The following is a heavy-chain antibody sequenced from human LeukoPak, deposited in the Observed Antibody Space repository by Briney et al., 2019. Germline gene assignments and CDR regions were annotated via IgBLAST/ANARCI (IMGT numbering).Heavy chain of an antibody. CDR1: GGSISSYY. D-gene: IGHD3-22*01. J-gene: IGHJ3*02. Sequence: SETLSLTCTVSGGSISSYYWSWIRQPPGKGLEWIGYIYYSGSTNYNPSLKSRVTISVDTSKNQFSLKLSSVTAADTAVYYCARVSEYHYDSSGWGAFDIWGQGTMVTVSS. CDR3: ARVSEYHYDSSGWGAFDI. CDR2: IYYSGST. V-gene: IGHV4-59*01.